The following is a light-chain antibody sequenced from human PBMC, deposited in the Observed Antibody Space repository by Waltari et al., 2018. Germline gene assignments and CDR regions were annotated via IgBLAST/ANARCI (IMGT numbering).Light chain of an antibody. Sequence: DIVLTQYPDTMSLYPGDRVTLSCRASQSVNSKYSAWYQQKPGQAPRFLIYGTSSRATGIPDRFSGSGSGTDFSLTISRLEPEDFAVYYCQQYGNSPLFGGGTKLEI. CDR2: GTS. CDR1: QSVNSKY. J-gene: IGKJ4*01. CDR3: QQYGNSPL. V-gene: IGKV3-20*01.